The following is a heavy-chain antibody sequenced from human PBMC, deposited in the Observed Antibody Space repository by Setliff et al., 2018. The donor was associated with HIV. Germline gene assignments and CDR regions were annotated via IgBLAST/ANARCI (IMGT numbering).Heavy chain of an antibody. J-gene: IGHJ4*02. D-gene: IGHD1-26*01. V-gene: IGHV4-4*02. CDR2: IDHSGAT. CDR1: GASITDSKW. CDR3: AGGPGTTSIDY. Sequence: SETLSLTCVVSGASITDSKWWTWVRQPPGERLEWIGEIDHSGATKYNPSLKRRVAISVETSKNRFALKLTSVTAADTAVYYCAGGPGTTSIDYWAQGTLVTVSS.